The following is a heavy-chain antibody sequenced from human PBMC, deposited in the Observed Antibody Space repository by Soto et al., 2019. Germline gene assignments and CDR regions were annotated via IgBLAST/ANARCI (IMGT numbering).Heavy chain of an antibody. V-gene: IGHV1-69*13. D-gene: IGHD2-15*01. Sequence: SVKVSCKASGGTFSSYAISWVRQAPGQGLEWMGGIIPIFRTANYAQKFQGRVTITADESTSTAYMELSRLRSEVTAVYYCARGIVVVVAAARSDIYYYYGMDVWGQGTTVTVSS. J-gene: IGHJ6*02. CDR2: IIPIFRTA. CDR3: ARGIVVVVAAARSDIYYYYGMDV. CDR1: GGTFSSYA.